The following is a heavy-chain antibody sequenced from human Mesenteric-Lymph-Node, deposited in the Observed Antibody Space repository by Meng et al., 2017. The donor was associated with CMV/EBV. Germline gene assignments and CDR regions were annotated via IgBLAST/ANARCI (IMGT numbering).Heavy chain of an antibody. J-gene: IGHJ4*02. Sequence: SCKASGYPFNNYGINWVRQAPGQGPEWMGWISVYYGHTNYTQNLQGRVTMTTDTLTNMAYMELRSLRSDDTAVYYCARDRSGRHFDYRGQGTLVTVSS. V-gene: IGHV1-18*04. D-gene: IGHD1-26*01. CDR3: ARDRSGRHFDY. CDR2: ISVYYGHT. CDR1: GYPFNNYG.